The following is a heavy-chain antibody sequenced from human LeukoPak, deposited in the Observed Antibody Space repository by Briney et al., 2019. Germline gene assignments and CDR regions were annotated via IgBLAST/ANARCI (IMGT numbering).Heavy chain of an antibody. J-gene: IGHJ6*04. Sequence: PSETLFLTCTVSGGSITNYYWSWIRQSAGKGLEWIGRIYSTGIITYNPSLKSRVTMSVDMSKNQLSLRLISVTAADTAVYYCTRDSGTSGEVKFDPWGKGTTVTISS. CDR3: TRDSGTSGEVKFDP. V-gene: IGHV4-4*07. CDR1: GGSITNYY. CDR2: IYSTGII. D-gene: IGHD3-10*01.